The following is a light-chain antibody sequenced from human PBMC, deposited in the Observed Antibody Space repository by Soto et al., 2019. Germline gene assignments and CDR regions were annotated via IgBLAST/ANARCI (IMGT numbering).Light chain of an antibody. Sequence: EIVLTQSPDTLSLSPGQIATLSCRASQSVRSDYFAWYQQKPGQATRVIIFGVSTRATGVPDRFSGSGSGTDFTLTISRLEHEDFALYYCQQYGNSPLTFGGGTKVEIK. V-gene: IGKV3-20*01. J-gene: IGKJ4*01. CDR1: QSVRSDY. CDR3: QQYGNSPLT. CDR2: GVS.